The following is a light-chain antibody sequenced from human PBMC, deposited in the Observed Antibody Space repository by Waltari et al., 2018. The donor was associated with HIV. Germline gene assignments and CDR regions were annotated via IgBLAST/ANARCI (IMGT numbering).Light chain of an antibody. J-gene: IGLJ3*02. V-gene: IGLV1-44*01. CDR1: NSNIGSHP. CDR3: ASWDDSLKGVM. CDR2: ITN. Sequence: SFLTPPPSASWTPGQRVTISFSGSNSNIGSHPFILYQQLPETAPKLLIQITNQRPSGVPDRFSGSKSGTSASLAISGLQSDDESEYDCASWDDSLKGVMFGGGTTLTVV.